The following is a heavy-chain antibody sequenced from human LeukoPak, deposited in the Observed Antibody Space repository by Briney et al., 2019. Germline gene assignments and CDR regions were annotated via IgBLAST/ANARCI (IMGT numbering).Heavy chain of an antibody. CDR2: IILGGST. J-gene: IGHJ4*02. CDR3: ARGGYGSGDY. CDR1: GGSFSGYS. D-gene: IGHD3-10*01. Sequence: TSETLSLTCAVYGGSFSGYSWSWIRQPPGKGLEWIGEIILGGSTNYNPSLKSRVTISVDTSKNQFSLKLSSVTAADTAVYYCARGGYGSGDYWGQGTLVTVSS. V-gene: IGHV4-34*01.